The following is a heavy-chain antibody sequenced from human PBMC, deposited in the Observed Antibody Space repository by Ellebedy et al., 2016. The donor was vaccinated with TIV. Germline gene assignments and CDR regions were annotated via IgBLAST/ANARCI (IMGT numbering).Heavy chain of an antibody. CDR2: IYPGDSDT. J-gene: IGHJ4*02. CDR3: ARGSVAAAAASDY. V-gene: IGHV5-51*01. CDR1: GYSFTSYW. D-gene: IGHD6-13*01. Sequence: KVSCKGSGYSFTSYWIGWVRQMPGKGLEWMGIIYPGDSDTRYSPSFQGQVTISADKSISTAYLQWSSLKASDTAMYYCARGSVAAAAASDYWGQGTLVTVSS.